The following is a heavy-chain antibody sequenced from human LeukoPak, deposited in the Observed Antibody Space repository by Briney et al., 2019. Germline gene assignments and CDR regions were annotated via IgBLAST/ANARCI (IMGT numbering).Heavy chain of an antibody. Sequence: GESLMISCKGSGYSFTSYWISWVRQLPGKGLEWMGRIDPSDSYTNYSPSFQGHVTISADKSISTAYLQWSSLKASDTAMYYCARLIESTSGYYYYGMDVWGKGTTVTVSS. V-gene: IGHV5-10-1*01. CDR1: GYSFTSYW. CDR2: IDPSDSYT. CDR3: ARLIESTSGYYYYGMDV. D-gene: IGHD3-16*02. J-gene: IGHJ6*04.